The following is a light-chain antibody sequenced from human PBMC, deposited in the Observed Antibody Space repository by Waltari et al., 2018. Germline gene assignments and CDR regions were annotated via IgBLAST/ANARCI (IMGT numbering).Light chain of an antibody. Sequence: DIQMTQSPSSLSASVGDSITITCRASQSISNYLNWYQQKPGKAHKLLIYVASRLQSGVPSRFSGSGSGTDFTLTISNLQPEDFATYYCQQSSTTPFFGQGTKLESK. V-gene: IGKV1-39*01. CDR2: VAS. CDR3: QQSSTTPF. J-gene: IGKJ2*01. CDR1: QSISNY.